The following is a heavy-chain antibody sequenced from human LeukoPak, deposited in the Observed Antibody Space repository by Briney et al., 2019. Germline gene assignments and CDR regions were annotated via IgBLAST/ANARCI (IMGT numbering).Heavy chain of an antibody. CDR3: ASEIRPNDY. V-gene: IGHV3-23*01. CDR1: GFTFSSYW. D-gene: IGHD4-17*01. Sequence: GGSLRLSCAASGFTFSSYWMTWVRQAPGKGLEWVSAISISGSKTYYADSVKGRFTISRDNSKNTLYLQMNSLRAEDTAVYYCASEIRPNDYWGQGTQVTVSS. CDR2: ISISGSKT. J-gene: IGHJ4*02.